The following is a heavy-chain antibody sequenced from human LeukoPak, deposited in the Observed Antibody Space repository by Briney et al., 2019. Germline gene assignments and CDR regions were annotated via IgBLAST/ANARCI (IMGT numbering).Heavy chain of an antibody. CDR1: GFTFSSYG. CDR2: IRYDGSNK. D-gene: IGHD2-2*02. CDR3: AGYNCSSTRCYTGGFDY. V-gene: IGHV3-30*02. J-gene: IGHJ4*02. Sequence: PGGSLRLSCAASGFTFSSYGMHWDRQAPGKGLEWVAFIRYDGSNKYYADSVKGRFTISRDSSKNTLYLQMNSLRAEDTAVYYCAGYNCSSTRCYTGGFDYWGQGTLVTVSS.